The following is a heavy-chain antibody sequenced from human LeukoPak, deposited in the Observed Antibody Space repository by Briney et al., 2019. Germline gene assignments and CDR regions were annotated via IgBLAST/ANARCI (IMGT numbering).Heavy chain of an antibody. CDR2: ISASDDAT. Sequence: GGSLRLSCVTSRFTFNTYSITWVRQPPAKGLECVSVISASDDATNYADSVKGRFTISRDNSKNTLFLQMNRPRVDDTAIYYCTKDYKPDYWGQGTLVTVSS. J-gene: IGHJ4*02. D-gene: IGHD1-1*01. V-gene: IGHV3-23*01. CDR1: RFTFNTYS. CDR3: TKDYKPDY.